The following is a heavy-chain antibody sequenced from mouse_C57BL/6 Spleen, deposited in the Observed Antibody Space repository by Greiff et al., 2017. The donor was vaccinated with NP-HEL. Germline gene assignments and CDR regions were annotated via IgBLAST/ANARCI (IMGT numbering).Heavy chain of an antibody. V-gene: IGHV1-53*01. CDR1: GYTFTSYW. Sequence: QVQLQQPGTELVKPGASVKLSCTASGYTFTSYWMPWVHQRPGQGLEWIGNINPSNGGTNYNEKFKSKATLSVDKSSSTAYMQISSLTSEDTAVYYCARSMVSYDYGHDDWGQGTTLTVAS. J-gene: IGHJ2*01. CDR2: INPSNGGT. D-gene: IGHD2-4*01. CDR3: ARSMVSYDYGHDD.